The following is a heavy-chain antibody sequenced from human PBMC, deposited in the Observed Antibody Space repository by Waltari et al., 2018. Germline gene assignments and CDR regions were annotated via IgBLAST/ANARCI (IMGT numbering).Heavy chain of an antibody. CDR2: VSHSGST. CDR1: GGSPRRGYY. Sequence: QVQLQQSGPGTVKPSETLSLTCAVSGGSPRRGYYWGWIRQPLGKGLEWIGSVSHSGSTYYNPSLKSRVTISIHMSKHQFSLELRSVTAADTAVYFCASDLGGTAVATDAFDIWGQGTMVIVSS. V-gene: IGHV4-38-2*01. CDR3: ASDLGGTAVATDAFDI. J-gene: IGHJ3*02. D-gene: IGHD6-19*01.